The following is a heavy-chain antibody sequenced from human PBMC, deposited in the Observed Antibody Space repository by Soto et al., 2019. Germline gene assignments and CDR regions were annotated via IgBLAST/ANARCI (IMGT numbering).Heavy chain of an antibody. Sequence: SETLSLTCTVSGGSISSYYWSWIRQPPGKGLEWIGYIYYSGSTNYNPSLKSRVTISVDTSKNQFSLKLSSVTAADTAVYYCAREPSGGYYYYGMDVWGQGTTVTVSS. CDR2: IYYSGST. J-gene: IGHJ6*02. D-gene: IGHD3-10*01. CDR1: GGSISSYY. V-gene: IGHV4-59*01. CDR3: AREPSGGYYYYGMDV.